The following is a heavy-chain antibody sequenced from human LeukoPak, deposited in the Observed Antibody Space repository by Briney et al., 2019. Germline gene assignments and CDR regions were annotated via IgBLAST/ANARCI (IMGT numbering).Heavy chain of an antibody. D-gene: IGHD1-26*01. J-gene: IGHJ6*04. V-gene: IGHV4-61*02. CDR1: GGSVSSGRYY. CDR3: ARETTLGPTSRMDV. Sequence: PSQTLSLTCSVSGGSVSSGRYYWTWIRQPAGKGLEWIGRFYTSGSTNYNPSLESRVTISIDTSKNQFSLKLSSVTAADTAVDYCARETTLGPTSRMDVWGKGTTVTVSS. CDR2: FYTSGST.